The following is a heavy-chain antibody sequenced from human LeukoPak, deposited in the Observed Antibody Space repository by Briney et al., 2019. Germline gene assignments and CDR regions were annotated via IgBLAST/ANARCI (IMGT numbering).Heavy chain of an antibody. D-gene: IGHD5-18*01. J-gene: IGHJ4*02. Sequence: PSETLSLTCAVSGGSISSGDYSWSWIRQPPGKGLEWIGNIYYSGSTYYNPSLKSRVTISVDTSKNQFSLKLSSVTAADTAVYYCARRRVQISSYGYFARKYYFDYWGQGTLVTVSS. V-gene: IGHV4-30-2*03. CDR1: GGSISSGDYS. CDR2: IYYSGST. CDR3: ARRRVQISSYGYFARKYYFDY.